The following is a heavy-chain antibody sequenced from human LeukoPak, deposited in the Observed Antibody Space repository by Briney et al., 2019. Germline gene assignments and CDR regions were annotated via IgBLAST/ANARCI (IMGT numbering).Heavy chain of an antibody. V-gene: IGHV3-33*01. CDR1: GFTFSAYG. CDR2: IWYDGSSK. Sequence: GRSLRLSCVASGFTFSAYGMHWVRQIPGKGLEWVAIIWYDGSSKYYAGSVKGRFTISRDNSKNTVFLQMNSLRAEDTAVYYCARDRHPDGMDVWGQGTTVTVS. J-gene: IGHJ6*02. CDR3: ARDRHPDGMDV.